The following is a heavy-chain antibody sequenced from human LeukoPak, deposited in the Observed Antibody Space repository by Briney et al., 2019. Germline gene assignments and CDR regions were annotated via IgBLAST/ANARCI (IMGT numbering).Heavy chain of an antibody. J-gene: IGHJ4*02. Sequence: SETLSLTCAVYGGSFSGYYWSWIRQPPGKGLEWIGEINHSGSTNYNPSLKSRVTISVDTSKNQFSLKLSSVTAADTAVYYCARGRVAAAGPFDYWGQGTLVTASS. CDR1: GGSFSGYY. V-gene: IGHV4-34*01. CDR2: INHSGST. CDR3: ARGRVAAAGPFDY. D-gene: IGHD6-13*01.